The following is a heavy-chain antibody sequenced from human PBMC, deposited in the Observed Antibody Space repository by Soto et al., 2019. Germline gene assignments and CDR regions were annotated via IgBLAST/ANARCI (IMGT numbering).Heavy chain of an antibody. V-gene: IGHV4-61*08. Sequence: SETLSLTCTVSGGSVSSGDYFWSWLRQSPGKRLEWIAYIYYSGSTNYNPSLKSRATISVDTSKSQVSLTLTSMTAADAALYYCARSPTYYSYVFDVSGQETPLNGS. J-gene: IGHJ6*02. CDR3: ARSPTYYSYVFDV. CDR2: IYYSGST. CDR1: GGSVSSGDYF. D-gene: IGHD3-22*01.